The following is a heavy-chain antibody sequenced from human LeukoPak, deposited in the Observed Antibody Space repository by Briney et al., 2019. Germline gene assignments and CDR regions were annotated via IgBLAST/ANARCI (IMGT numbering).Heavy chain of an antibody. CDR1: GYTFTGYY. CDR3: ARLTTTVTSFDY. D-gene: IGHD4-17*01. V-gene: IGHV1-2*02. Sequence: GASVKVSCKASGYTFTGYYMFWVRQTPGQGLEWMGWINPNSGGTNYAQKFQGRVTMTRDTSISTAYMEMSRLRSDDTAVYYCARLTTTVTSFDYWGQGTLVTVSS. J-gene: IGHJ4*02. CDR2: INPNSGGT.